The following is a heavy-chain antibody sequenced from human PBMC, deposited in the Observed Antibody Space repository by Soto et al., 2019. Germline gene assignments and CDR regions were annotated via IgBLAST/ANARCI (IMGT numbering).Heavy chain of an antibody. CDR3: ARDLGTYALDY. Sequence: QVQLVQSGAEVKKPGASVKVSCKASGYTFTNYGISWVRQAPGQGLEWIGWISANHGNTNYAQKLEGRVALTADPTTSTAYRELRSPRSDDTAAYHCARDLGTYALDYWGRGTLMTVSS. CDR2: ISANHGNT. D-gene: IGHD7-27*01. CDR1: GYTFTNYG. J-gene: IGHJ4*02. V-gene: IGHV1-18*01.